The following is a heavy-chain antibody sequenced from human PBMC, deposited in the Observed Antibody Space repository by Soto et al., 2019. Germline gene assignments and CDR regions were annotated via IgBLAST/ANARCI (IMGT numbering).Heavy chain of an antibody. CDR2: ISSSSSYI. CDR3: ARADFSSLLNYFDY. CDR1: GFTFSSYS. D-gene: IGHD2-21*01. J-gene: IGHJ4*02. Sequence: GGSLRLSCAASGFTFSSYSMNWVRQAPGKGLEWVSSISSSSSYIYYADSVKGRFTISRDNAKNSLYLQMNSLRAEDTAVYYCARADFSSLLNYFDYWGPGTLVTVSS. V-gene: IGHV3-21*01.